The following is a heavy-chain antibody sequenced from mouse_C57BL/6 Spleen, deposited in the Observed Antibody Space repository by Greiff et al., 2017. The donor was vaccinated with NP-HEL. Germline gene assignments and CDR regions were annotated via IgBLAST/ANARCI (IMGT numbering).Heavy chain of an antibody. V-gene: IGHV1-42*01. CDR3: ARTITTVVANAMDY. J-gene: IGHJ4*01. CDR2: INPSTGGT. Sequence: DVQLQESGPELVKPGASVKISCKASGYSFTGYYMNWVKQSPEKSLEWIGEINPSTGGTTYNQKFKAKATLTVDKSSSTAYMQLKSLTSEDSAVYYCARTITTVVANAMDYWGQGTSVTVSS. D-gene: IGHD1-1*01. CDR1: GYSFTGYY.